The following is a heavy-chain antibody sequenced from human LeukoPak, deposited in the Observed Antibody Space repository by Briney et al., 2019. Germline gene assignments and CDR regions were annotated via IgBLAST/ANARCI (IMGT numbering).Heavy chain of an antibody. V-gene: IGHV3-30*18. J-gene: IGHJ4*02. CDR2: ISYDGSDK. CDR1: GFTFSSLG. CDR3: AKVFGAGVLGYFDY. D-gene: IGHD3-10*01. Sequence: GRSLTLSCAASGFTFSSLGMHWVRQAPGKGLEWVAVISYDGSDKYYADSMKGRFTISRDNSKSTLYLQMNSLRIEDTAVYYRAKVFGAGVLGYFDYWGQGTLVTGSS.